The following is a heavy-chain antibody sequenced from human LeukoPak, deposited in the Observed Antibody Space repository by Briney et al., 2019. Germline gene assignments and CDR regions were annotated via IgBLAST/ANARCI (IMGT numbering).Heavy chain of an antibody. V-gene: IGHV3-33*06. J-gene: IGHJ4*02. Sequence: GGSLRLSCAASGFTFSSYGMHWVRQAPGKGLEWVAVIWYDGSNKYYADSVKGRFTISRDNSKNTLYLQMNSLRAEDTAVCYCAKDYPTPAHWGQGTLVTVSS. CDR2: IWYDGSNK. CDR3: AKDYPTPAH. CDR1: GFTFSSYG.